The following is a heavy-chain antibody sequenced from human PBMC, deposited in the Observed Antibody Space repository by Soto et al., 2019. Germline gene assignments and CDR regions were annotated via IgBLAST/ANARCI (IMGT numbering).Heavy chain of an antibody. D-gene: IGHD3-10*01. CDR1: GGSISSDGNY. Sequence: QVQLQESGPGLVKSSQTLSLTCTVSGGSISSDGNYWSWIRQHPGKGLEWIGYIYYSGSTYYNPSLTSRVTISVDTSKNQCSLKLNSVTAADTAVYCCARARMVRGIIYYYGMDVWGQGTTVTVSS. CDR2: IYYSGST. J-gene: IGHJ6*02. V-gene: IGHV4-31*03. CDR3: ARARMVRGIIYYYGMDV.